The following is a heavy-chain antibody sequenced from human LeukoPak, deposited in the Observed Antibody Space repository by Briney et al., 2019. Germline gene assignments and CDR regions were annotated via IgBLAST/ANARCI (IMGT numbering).Heavy chain of an antibody. V-gene: IGHV3-48*01. CDR3: ARVVNHVTGGDY. D-gene: IGHD2-21*01. CDR2: ISPSSSTI. J-gene: IGHJ4*02. CDR1: GFTFSSYP. Sequence: GGSLRLSCSASGFTFSSYPMTWVRQAPGKGLEWVSYISPSSSTIYYADSVQGRFTISRDDAENSLYLQMHSLRAEDTAVYYCARVVNHVTGGDYWGQGTLVTVSS.